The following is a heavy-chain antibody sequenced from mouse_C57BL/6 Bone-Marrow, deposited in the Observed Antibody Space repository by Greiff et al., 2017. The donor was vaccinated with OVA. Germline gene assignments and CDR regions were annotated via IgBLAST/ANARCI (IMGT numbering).Heavy chain of an antibody. CDR2: IWSGGST. CDR3: ARITTVVAPYFDV. CDR1: GFSLTSYG. V-gene: IGHV2-2*01. D-gene: IGHD1-1*01. J-gene: IGHJ1*03. Sequence: VQLKESGPGLVQPSQSLSITCTVSGFSLTSYGVHWVRQSPGKGLEWLGVIWSGGSTDYNAAFISRLSISKGNSKSQVFFKMNSLQADDTAIYYCARITTVVAPYFDVWGTGTTVTVSS.